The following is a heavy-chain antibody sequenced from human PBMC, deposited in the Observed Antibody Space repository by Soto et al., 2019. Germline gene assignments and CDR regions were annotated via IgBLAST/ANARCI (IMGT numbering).Heavy chain of an antibody. CDR1: GFTVSNNY. CDR3: ATERGGGGY. D-gene: IGHD3-10*01. CDR2: IYSGGYT. Sequence: EVQLVESGGGLIQPGGSLRLSCAVSGFTVSNNYMSWVRQAPGKGLEGVSVIYSGGYTAYGDSVKGRFTISRDNSKNTHYLQMNGLGPEVTAVFYGATERGGGGYWGQGTLVTVSS. V-gene: IGHV3-53*01. J-gene: IGHJ4*02.